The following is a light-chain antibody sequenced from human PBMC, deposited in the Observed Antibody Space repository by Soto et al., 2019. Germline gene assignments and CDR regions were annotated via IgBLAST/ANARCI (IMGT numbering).Light chain of an antibody. CDR3: MQALQAPPT. Sequence: DIVMTQSALSLPVTPGEPASISCRSSQSLLHSNGYNYLDWYLQKPGQSPQLLIYLGSNRASGVPDRFSGSGSGTDFTLKISRVEAEDVGVYYCMQALQAPPTFGTG. J-gene: IGKJ3*01. V-gene: IGKV2-28*01. CDR2: LGS. CDR1: QSLLHSNGYNY.